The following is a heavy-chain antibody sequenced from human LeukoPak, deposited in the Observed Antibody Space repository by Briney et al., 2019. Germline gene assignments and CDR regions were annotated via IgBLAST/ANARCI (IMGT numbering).Heavy chain of an antibody. D-gene: IGHD3-10*01. CDR2: IIPIFGIA. Sequence: SVKVSCKASGGTFSSYAISWVRQAPGQGLEWMGRIIPIFGIANYAQKFQGRVTITADKSTSTAYMELSSLRSEDTAVYYCARVYYGSGSQYYYYGMDVWGQGTTVTVSS. CDR1: GGTFSSYA. CDR3: ARVYYGSGSQYYYYGMDV. J-gene: IGHJ6*02. V-gene: IGHV1-69*04.